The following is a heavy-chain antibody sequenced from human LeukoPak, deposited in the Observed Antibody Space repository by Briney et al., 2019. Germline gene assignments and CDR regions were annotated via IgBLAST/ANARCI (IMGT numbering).Heavy chain of an antibody. CDR3: ARVVRYGPFDY. J-gene: IGHJ4*02. CDR2: IYYSGST. CDR1: GGSISSYY. Sequence: SETLSLTCTVSGGSISSYYWSWIRQPPGKGLEWIGYIYYSGSTNYNPSLKSRVTISVDTSKNQFSLKLSSVTAADTAVYYCARVVRYGPFDYWGQGTLVTVSS. V-gene: IGHV4-59*01. D-gene: IGHD4-17*01.